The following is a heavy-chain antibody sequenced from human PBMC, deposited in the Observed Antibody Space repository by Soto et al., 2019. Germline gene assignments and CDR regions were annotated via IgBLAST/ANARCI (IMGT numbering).Heavy chain of an antibody. V-gene: IGHV3-23*01. CDR2: ISASGGTT. J-gene: IGHJ4*02. Sequence: GGSLRLSCAASGFIFNMHGTSWVRQSPGKGLEWVSTISASGGTTYYADSVKGRFTVSRENSKNTLYLQVNSLRAEDAAVYFCVKEQERTRGRPYFFDYWGQGNLVTVAS. CDR1: GFIFNMHG. CDR3: VKEQERTRGRPYFFDY. D-gene: IGHD3-10*01.